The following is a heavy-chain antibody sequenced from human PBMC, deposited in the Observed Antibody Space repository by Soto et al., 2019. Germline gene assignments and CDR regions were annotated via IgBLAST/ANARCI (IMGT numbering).Heavy chain of an antibody. J-gene: IGHJ6*03. CDR2: ISSNGGST. D-gene: IGHD2-8*01. V-gene: IGHV3-64D*06. Sequence: GGSLRLSCSASGFTFSSYDMHWVRQAPGKGLEYVSAISSNGGSTYYADSVKGRFTISRDNSKNTLYLQMSSLRAEDTAVYYCVKDSDPVNGYYYYYYMDVWGKGTTVTVSS. CDR1: GFTFSSYD. CDR3: VKDSDPVNGYYYYYYMDV.